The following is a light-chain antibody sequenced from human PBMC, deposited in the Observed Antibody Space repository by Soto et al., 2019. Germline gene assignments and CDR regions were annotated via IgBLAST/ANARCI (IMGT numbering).Light chain of an antibody. J-gene: IGLJ1*01. Sequence: QSALTQPASVSGSPGQSITLSCTGTSSEVGGYNAVSWYQQHPGKAPKLMIFGVNERPSGVSNGFSGSKSGNTASLTISGLQAEDEAVYYCASYATGGAYVFGTATQLTVL. CDR1: SSEVGGYNA. CDR3: ASYATGGAYV. CDR2: GVN. V-gene: IGLV2-14*01.